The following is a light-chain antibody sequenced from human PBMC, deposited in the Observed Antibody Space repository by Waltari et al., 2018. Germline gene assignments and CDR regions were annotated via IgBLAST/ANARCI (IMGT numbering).Light chain of an antibody. CDR1: ISNLGTNT. J-gene: IGLJ3*02. CDR3: AAWDDRLNGGV. V-gene: IGLV1-44*01. CDR2: GNY. Sequence: QSVLTQPPSASGTPGQPVTISCSGGISNLGTNTVNWYRQVPGAAPKLLIYGNYQRPSGVPARFSGSKSGTSASLAISGLQSEDEADYYCAAWDDRLNGGVFGGGTKLTVL.